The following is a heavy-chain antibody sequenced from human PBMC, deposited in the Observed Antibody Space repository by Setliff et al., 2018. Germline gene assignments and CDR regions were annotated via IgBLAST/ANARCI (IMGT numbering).Heavy chain of an antibody. J-gene: IGHJ4*02. D-gene: IGHD3-22*01. CDR3: ARYDSSGYSENYYFDY. Sequence: SETLSLTCTVSGGSINNYYWTWTRQPAGKGLEWIGRIYTSGSTNYNPSLKSRVTMSVDTSKNQFSLMLYSVTAADTAIYYCARYDSSGYSENYYFDYWGQGTLVTVSS. V-gene: IGHV4-4*07. CDR2: IYTSGST. CDR1: GGSINNYY.